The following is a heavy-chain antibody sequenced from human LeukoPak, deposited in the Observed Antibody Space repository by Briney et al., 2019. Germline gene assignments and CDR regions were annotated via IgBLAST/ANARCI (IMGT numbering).Heavy chain of an antibody. Sequence: GRSLRLSCAASGFTFSDYYMSWIRQAPGKGLEWVSYISSSGSTIYYADSVKGRFTISRDNAKNSLYLQMSSLRAEDTAVYYCARETVVITYYYYYYMDVWGKGTTVTVSS. CDR2: ISSSGSTI. V-gene: IGHV3-11*01. D-gene: IGHD3-22*01. CDR1: GFTFSDYY. CDR3: ARETVVITYYYYYYMDV. J-gene: IGHJ6*03.